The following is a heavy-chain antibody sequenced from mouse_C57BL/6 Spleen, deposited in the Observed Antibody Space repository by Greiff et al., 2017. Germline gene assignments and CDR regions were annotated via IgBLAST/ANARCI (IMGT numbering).Heavy chain of an antibody. CDR2: IDPENGDT. Sequence: EVQGVESGAELVRPGASVKLSCTASGFNIKDDYMHWVKQRPEQGLEWIGWIDPENGDTEYASKFQGKATITADTSSNTAYLQLSSLTSEDTAVYYCTLLRSLFAYWGQGTLVTVSA. CDR1: GFNIKDDY. J-gene: IGHJ3*01. CDR3: TLLRSLFAY. V-gene: IGHV14-4*01. D-gene: IGHD3-2*02.